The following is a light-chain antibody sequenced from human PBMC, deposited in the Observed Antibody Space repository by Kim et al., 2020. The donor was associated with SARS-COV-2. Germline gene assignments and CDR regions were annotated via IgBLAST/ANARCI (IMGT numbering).Light chain of an antibody. Sequence: SMLTQPPSASGTPGQRVTSSCSGSSSNIGSNTVNWYQPLPGTAPKLLIYSNNQRHSGVPDRFSGSKSGTSASLAISGLQSEDEADYYCAAWDDSLNGWVFGGGTQLAVL. CDR3: AAWDDSLNGWV. J-gene: IGLJ3*02. CDR2: SNN. V-gene: IGLV1-44*01. CDR1: SSNIGSNT.